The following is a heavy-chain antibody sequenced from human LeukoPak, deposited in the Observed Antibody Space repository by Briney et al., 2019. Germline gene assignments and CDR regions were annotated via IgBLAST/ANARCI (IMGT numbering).Heavy chain of an antibody. CDR3: ARGSSSSPVDY. J-gene: IGHJ4*02. D-gene: IGHD6-6*01. CDR1: GGSISSGDYY. V-gene: IGHV4-61*08. CDR2: IYYSGST. Sequence: SETLSLTCTVSGGSISSGDYYWSWIRQPPGKGLEWIGYIYYSGSTNYNPSLKSRVTISVDTSKNQFSLKLSSVTAADTAVYYCARGSSSSPVDYWGQGTLVTVSS.